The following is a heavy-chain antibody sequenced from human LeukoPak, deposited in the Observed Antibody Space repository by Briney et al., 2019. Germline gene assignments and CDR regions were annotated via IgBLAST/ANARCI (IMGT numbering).Heavy chain of an antibody. CDR2: ISHSSSYI. Sequence: GGSLRLSCAASGFTFSSYSMHWVRQAPGKGLEWVSSISHSSSYIYYADSVKGRFTISRDNAKNSLYLQMNSLRAEDTAVYYCARAYRDAFDIWGQETMVTVSS. CDR1: GFTFSSYS. J-gene: IGHJ3*02. V-gene: IGHV3-21*01. CDR3: ARAYRDAFDI.